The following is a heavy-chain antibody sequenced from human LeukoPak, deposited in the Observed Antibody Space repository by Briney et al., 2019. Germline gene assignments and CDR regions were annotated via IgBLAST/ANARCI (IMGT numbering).Heavy chain of an antibody. J-gene: IGHJ4*02. CDR3: AKDPSLYDSSGYYLDY. D-gene: IGHD3-22*01. CDR2: IRYDGSNK. Sequence: GGSLRLSCAASGFTFSSYGMHWVRQAPGKGLEWVAFIRYDGSNKYYADSVKGRFTISRDNSKNTLYLQMNSLRAEDTAVYYCAKDPSLYDSSGYYLDYWGQGTLVTVSS. V-gene: IGHV3-30*02. CDR1: GFTFSSYG.